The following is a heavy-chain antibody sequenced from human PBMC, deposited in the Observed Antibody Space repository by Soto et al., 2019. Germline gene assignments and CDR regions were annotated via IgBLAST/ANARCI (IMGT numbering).Heavy chain of an antibody. J-gene: IGHJ6*03. D-gene: IGHD4-17*01. Sequence: QVPLVQSGAEVKKPGASVKVSCKASGYTFTSYDINWVRQATGQGLEWMGWMNPNSGNTGYAQKFQGRVTMTRNTSISTAYMELSSLRSEDTAVYYCAREEYGYYYYYMDVWGKGTTVTVSS. V-gene: IGHV1-8*01. CDR2: MNPNSGNT. CDR1: GYTFTSYD. CDR3: AREEYGYYYYYMDV.